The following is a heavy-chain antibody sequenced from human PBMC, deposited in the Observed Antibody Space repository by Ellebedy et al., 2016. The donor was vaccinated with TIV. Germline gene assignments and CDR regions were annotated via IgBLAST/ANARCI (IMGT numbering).Heavy chain of an antibody. CDR2: ISAGGDST. J-gene: IGHJ4*02. CDR1: GFTFSSHA. CDR3: VKLDSSGFYYGRLDY. Sequence: GESLKISCVASGFTFSSHAISWVRQTPGKGLEWVSGISAGGDSTYYVDSVKGRFTISRDNSKKTLYLQMNSLRAEDTAVYYCVKLDSSGFYYGRLDYWGQGTLVTVSS. D-gene: IGHD3-22*01. V-gene: IGHV3-23*01.